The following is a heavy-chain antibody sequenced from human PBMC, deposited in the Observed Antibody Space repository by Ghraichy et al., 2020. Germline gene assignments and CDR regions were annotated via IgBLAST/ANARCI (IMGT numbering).Heavy chain of an antibody. J-gene: IGHJ4*02. Sequence: GGSLRLSCAASGFTFSSYAMHWVRQAPGKGLEYVSAISSNGGSTYYANSVKGRFTISRDNSKNTLYLQMGSLRAEDMAVYYCARSGDSGYDTPYYFDYWGQGTLVTVSS. CDR1: GFTFSSYA. D-gene: IGHD5-12*01. V-gene: IGHV3-64*01. CDR2: ISSNGGST. CDR3: ARSGDSGYDTPYYFDY.